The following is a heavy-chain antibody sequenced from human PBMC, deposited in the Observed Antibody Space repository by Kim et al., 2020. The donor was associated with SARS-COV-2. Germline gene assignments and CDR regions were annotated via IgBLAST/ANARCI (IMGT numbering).Heavy chain of an antibody. CDR1: GGTFSSFA. V-gene: IGHV1-69*13. CDR2: VIPLFGTP. D-gene: IGHD3-10*01. Sequence: SVKVSCKATGGTFSSFAISWVRQATGQGLEWMGGVIPLFGTPSYAKKFQGRVTTDADESTGSAYMELSSLRSEDTAVYYCARLHPITMVRGVKVYAFDIWGQGTMVTVSS. J-gene: IGHJ3*02. CDR3: ARLHPITMVRGVKVYAFDI.